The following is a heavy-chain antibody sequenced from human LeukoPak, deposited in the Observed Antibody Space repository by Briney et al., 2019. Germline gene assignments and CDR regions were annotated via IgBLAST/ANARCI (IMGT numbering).Heavy chain of an antibody. CDR1: GGTFSSYA. V-gene: IGHV1-69*05. CDR2: IIPIFGTA. J-gene: IGHJ3*02. D-gene: IGHD3-10*01. Sequence: ASVKVSCKASGGTFSSYAISWVRQAPGQGLEWMGGIIPIFGTANYAQKFQGRVTITTDESTSTAYMELSSLRSEDTAVYYCARDRVPLDAFDIWGQGTMVTVSS. CDR3: ARDRVPLDAFDI.